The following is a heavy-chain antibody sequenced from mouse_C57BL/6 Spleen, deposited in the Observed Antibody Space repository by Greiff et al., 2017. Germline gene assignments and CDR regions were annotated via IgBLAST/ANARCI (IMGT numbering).Heavy chain of an antibody. Sequence: DVKLVESGGGLVQPGGSLKLSCAASGFTFSDYYMYWVRQTPEKRLEWVAYISNGGGSTYYPDTVKGRFTISRDNAKNTLYLQMSRLKSEDTAMYYCARHDITTVASGFAYWGQGTLVTVSA. J-gene: IGHJ3*01. CDR1: GFTFSDYY. V-gene: IGHV5-12*01. D-gene: IGHD1-1*01. CDR2: ISNGGGST. CDR3: ARHDITTVASGFAY.